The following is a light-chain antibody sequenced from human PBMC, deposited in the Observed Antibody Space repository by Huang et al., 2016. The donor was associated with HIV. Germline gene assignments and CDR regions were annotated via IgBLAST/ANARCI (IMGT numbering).Light chain of an antibody. J-gene: IGKJ2*01. CDR1: ESIGRN. CDR2: GAY. Sequence: EIVMTQSPVIVSVSPGERAALSCRASESIGRNLAWSQQRPGQAPRLLIYGAYTRATGIPARFIGSGSGTDFTLTITSLQSDDFAVYYCQQYNNWPPYTFGQGTRLEIK. CDR3: QQYNNWPPYT. V-gene: IGKV3-15*01.